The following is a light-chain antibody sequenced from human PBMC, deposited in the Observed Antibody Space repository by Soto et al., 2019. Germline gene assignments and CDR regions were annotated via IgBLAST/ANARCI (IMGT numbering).Light chain of an antibody. CDR2: GAS. Sequence: ESVLTQSPGTLSLSPGERATLSCRASQSVRSSFLAWYQLKPGQAPRLLIYGASSRSTGIPDRFSGSGSGTDFNLTISRLEPEDFAVYYCQQYDSSPWTVGQGTKVEIK. CDR1: QSVRSSF. CDR3: QQYDSSPWT. V-gene: IGKV3-20*01. J-gene: IGKJ1*01.